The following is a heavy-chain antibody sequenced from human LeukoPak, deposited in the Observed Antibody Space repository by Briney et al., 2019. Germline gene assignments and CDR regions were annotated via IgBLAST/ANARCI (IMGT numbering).Heavy chain of an antibody. V-gene: IGHV4-59*01. CDR1: GGSISSYY. D-gene: IGHD1-26*01. J-gene: IGHJ4*02. CDR3: ARGGWEGFDY. CDR2: IYYSGST. Sequence: SETLSLTCTVSGGSISSYYWSWIRQPPGKGLEWIGYIYYSGSTNYNPSLKSRVTISVDMSKNQFSLKLSSVTAADTAVYYCARGGWEGFDYWGQGTLVTVSS.